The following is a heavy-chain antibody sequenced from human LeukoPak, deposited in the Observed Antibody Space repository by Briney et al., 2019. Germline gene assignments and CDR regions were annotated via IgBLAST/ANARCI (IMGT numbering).Heavy chain of an antibody. CDR2: VNPNSGGT. Sequence: ASVKVSCKTSGYTFTDLYIHWVRQAPGQGLEWMGRVNPNSGGTDYAQKFQGRVTMTRDTSISTAYMELSRLRSDDTAVYYCARGPSHWSGYYDAHFDCWGQGTLVTVSS. J-gene: IGHJ4*02. CDR1: GYTFTDLY. V-gene: IGHV1-2*06. CDR3: ARGPSHWSGYYDAHFDC. D-gene: IGHD3-3*01.